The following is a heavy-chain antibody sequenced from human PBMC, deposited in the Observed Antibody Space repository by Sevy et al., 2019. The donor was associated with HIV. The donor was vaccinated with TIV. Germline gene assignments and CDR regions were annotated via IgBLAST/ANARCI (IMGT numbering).Heavy chain of an antibody. D-gene: IGHD3-22*01. Sequence: GGSLRLSRAASGFTFRSYGMHWVRQAPGKGLEWVAFIRYDGSDKYYADSVKGRFTISRDNSKNTLYLQMNSLRAEDTAVYYCAKDRITMIVVDAFDIWGQGTMVTVSS. CDR3: AKDRITMIVVDAFDI. CDR1: GFTFRSYG. V-gene: IGHV3-30*02. CDR2: IRYDGSDK. J-gene: IGHJ3*02.